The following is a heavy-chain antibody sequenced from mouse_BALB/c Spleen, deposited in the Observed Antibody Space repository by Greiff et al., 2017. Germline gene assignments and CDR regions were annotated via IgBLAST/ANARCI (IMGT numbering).Heavy chain of an antibody. CDR1: GFTFSSYA. D-gene: IGHD2-14*01. CDR2: ISSGGSYT. J-gene: IGHJ2*01. Sequence: EVNVVESGGGLVKPGGSLKLSCAASGFTFSSYAMSWVRQSPEKRLEWVAEISSGGSYTYYPDTVTGRFTISRDNAKNTLYLEMSSLRSEDTAMYYCARVYYRYYFDYWGQGTTLTVSS. CDR3: ARVYYRYYFDY. V-gene: IGHV5-9-4*01.